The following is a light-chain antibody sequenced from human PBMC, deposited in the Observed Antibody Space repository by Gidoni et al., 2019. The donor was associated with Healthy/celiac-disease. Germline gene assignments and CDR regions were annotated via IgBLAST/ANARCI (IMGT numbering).Light chain of an antibody. Sequence: QSALTQPPSASGSPGQSVTISCTGTSSDVGGYNYVSWYQQHPGTAPKRMIYEVSKRPSGVPDRFSGSKSGNTASLTVSGLQAEDEADYYCSSYAGRVVFGGGTKLXV. J-gene: IGLJ2*01. V-gene: IGLV2-8*01. CDR3: SSYAGRVV. CDR1: SSDVGGYNY. CDR2: EVS.